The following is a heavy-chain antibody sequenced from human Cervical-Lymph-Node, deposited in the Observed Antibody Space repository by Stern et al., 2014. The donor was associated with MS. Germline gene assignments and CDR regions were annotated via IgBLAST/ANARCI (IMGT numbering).Heavy chain of an antibody. CDR3: ARDIDSSGNLYLQH. J-gene: IGHJ1*01. D-gene: IGHD6-19*01. Sequence: VQLVEYGGGVVQTGRSLRLSCAAAGFIFSTSGMHWVRQAPGKGLEWVALIWYDGSEKHYADSVKGRFTISRDNSKNRLYLEMNTLRAEDTAVYYCARDIDSSGNLYLQHWGQGTLVTVSP. V-gene: IGHV3-33*01. CDR1: GFIFSTSG. CDR2: IWYDGSEK.